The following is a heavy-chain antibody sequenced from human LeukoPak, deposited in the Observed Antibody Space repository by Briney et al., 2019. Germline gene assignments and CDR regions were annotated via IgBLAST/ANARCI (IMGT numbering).Heavy chain of an antibody. CDR1: GGSFSGYY. D-gene: IGHD1-26*01. CDR2: ISGSGGST. J-gene: IGHJ4*02. CDR3: ARDLSGSQDY. Sequence: ETLSLTCAVYGGSFSGYYWSWIRQPPGKGLEWVSSISGSGGSTYYADSVKGRFTISRDNSKNTLYLQMNSLRAEDTAVYYCARDLSGSQDYWGQGTLVSVSS. V-gene: IGHV3-23*01.